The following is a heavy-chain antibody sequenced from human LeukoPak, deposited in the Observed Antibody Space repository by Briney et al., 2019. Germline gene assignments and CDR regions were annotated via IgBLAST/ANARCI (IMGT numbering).Heavy chain of an antibody. Sequence: ASVKVSCKASGYTFTSYGISWVRQAPGQGLEWMGWISAYNGNTNYAQKLQGRVTMTTDTSTSTGYMELRSLRSDDTAVYYCARDLGTTVTTYYWGQGTLVTVSS. V-gene: IGHV1-18*01. J-gene: IGHJ4*02. CDR1: GYTFTSYG. CDR3: ARDLGTTVTTYY. CDR2: ISAYNGNT. D-gene: IGHD4-17*01.